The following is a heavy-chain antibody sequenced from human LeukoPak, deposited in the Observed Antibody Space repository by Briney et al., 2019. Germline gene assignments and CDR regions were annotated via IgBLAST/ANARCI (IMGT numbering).Heavy chain of an antibody. CDR1: GGSISSYY. Sequence: SETLSLTCTVSGGSISSYYWSWIRQPPGKGLEWIGYIYYSGSTNYNPSLKSRVTISVDTSKNQFSLKLRSVTAADTAVYYCARGYYDYVWGSYRIHFDYWGQGTLVTVSS. V-gene: IGHV4-59*01. CDR3: ARGYYDYVWGSYRIHFDY. CDR2: IYYSGST. J-gene: IGHJ4*02. D-gene: IGHD3-16*02.